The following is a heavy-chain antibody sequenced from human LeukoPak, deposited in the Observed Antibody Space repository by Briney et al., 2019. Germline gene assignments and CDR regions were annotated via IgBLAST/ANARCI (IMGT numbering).Heavy chain of an antibody. D-gene: IGHD3-10*01. V-gene: IGHV4-38-2*01. Sequence: SETLSLTCAVSGYSISSSNWWGWIRQPPGKGLEWIGSIYYSGSTYYNPSLKSRVTISVDTSKNQFSLKLSSVTAADTAVYYCARVDLDSEDYYGSGSAFDYWGQGTLVTVSS. CDR1: GYSISSSNW. CDR3: ARVDLDSEDYYGSGSAFDY. J-gene: IGHJ4*02. CDR2: IYYSGST.